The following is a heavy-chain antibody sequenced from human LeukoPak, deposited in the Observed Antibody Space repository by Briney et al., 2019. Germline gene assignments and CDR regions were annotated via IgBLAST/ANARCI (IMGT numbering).Heavy chain of an antibody. V-gene: IGHV4-39*07. Sequence: SETLSLTCTVSGGSISSSNDYWGWIRQPPGKGLELIGSIYYSGTTDYNPSLKSRVTISVDASKNQFSLKLSSVTAADTAVYYCARRRYSSSWGPNDAFDIWGQGTMVTVSS. J-gene: IGHJ3*02. CDR2: IYYSGTT. D-gene: IGHD6-13*01. CDR3: ARRRYSSSWGPNDAFDI. CDR1: GGSISSSNDY.